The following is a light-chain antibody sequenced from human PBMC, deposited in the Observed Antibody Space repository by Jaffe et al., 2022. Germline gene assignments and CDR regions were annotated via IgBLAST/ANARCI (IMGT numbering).Light chain of an antibody. CDR2: LGS. Sequence: DIVMTQSPLSLPVTPGEPASISCRSSQSLLHRKGYNFLAWYLQKPGQSPQLLIYLGSNRASGVPDRFSGSGSGTDFTLKISKVEPEDVGVYYCMQGLQTPWTFGQGTKVEIK. CDR1: QSLLHRKGYNF. CDR3: MQGLQTPWT. J-gene: IGKJ1*01. V-gene: IGKV2-28*01.